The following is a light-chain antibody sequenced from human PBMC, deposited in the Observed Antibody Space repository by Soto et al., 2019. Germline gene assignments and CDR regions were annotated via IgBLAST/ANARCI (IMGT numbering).Light chain of an antibody. Sequence: DMVMTQSPLSLPVTPGEPASISCRSSQSLLHSNGYNYLDWYLQKPGQSPQLLIYLGSNRASGVPDRFSGSGSGTDFTLKISRVEAEDVGVYYCMRLFGGGTKVEIK. CDR2: LGS. J-gene: IGKJ4*01. CDR1: QSLLHSNGYNY. CDR3: MRL. V-gene: IGKV2-28*01.